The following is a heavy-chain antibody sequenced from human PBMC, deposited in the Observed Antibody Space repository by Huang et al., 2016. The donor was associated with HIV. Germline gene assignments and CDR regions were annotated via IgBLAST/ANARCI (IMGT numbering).Heavy chain of an antibody. CDR3: TRAANYGRLGGVAFY. D-gene: IGHD3-16*01. V-gene: IGHV1-69*13. Sequence: QVQLVQSGAEVKKPGSSVQVSCKASGGTFSTYAISWVRQAPGQGLEWMGGIIPIFGSANYGKKFQGRVTITADESTSTAYMELSSLDSEDTALYYCTRAANYGRLGGVAFYWGQGTLLTVSS. CDR2: IIPIFGSA. J-gene: IGHJ4*02. CDR1: GGTFSTYA.